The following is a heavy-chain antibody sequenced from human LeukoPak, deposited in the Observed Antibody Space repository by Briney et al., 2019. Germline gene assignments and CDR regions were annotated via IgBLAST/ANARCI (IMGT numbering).Heavy chain of an antibody. CDR3: ARGLLYGDYVHGMDV. CDR1: GGSISYSNYY. Sequence: SETLSLTCTVSGGSISYSNYYWSWIRQPPGKGLEWIGYIYYSGSTNYNPSLKSRVTISVDTSKNQFSLKLSSVTAADTAVYYCARGLLYGDYVHGMDVWGQGTTVTVSS. D-gene: IGHD4-17*01. J-gene: IGHJ6*02. V-gene: IGHV4-61*01. CDR2: IYYSGST.